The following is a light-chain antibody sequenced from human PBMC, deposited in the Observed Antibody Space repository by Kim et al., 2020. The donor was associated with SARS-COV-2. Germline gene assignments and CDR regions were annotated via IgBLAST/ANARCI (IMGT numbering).Light chain of an antibody. J-gene: IGLJ1*01. Sequence: LGQTLRITCQGNSLRSYYASWYQQKPGQAPVLVIYGKNNRPSGIPDRFSGSSSGNTASLTITGAQAEDEADYYCNSRDSSGNHLGVFGTGTKVTVL. CDR1: SLRSYY. CDR2: GKN. V-gene: IGLV3-19*01. CDR3: NSRDSSGNHLGV.